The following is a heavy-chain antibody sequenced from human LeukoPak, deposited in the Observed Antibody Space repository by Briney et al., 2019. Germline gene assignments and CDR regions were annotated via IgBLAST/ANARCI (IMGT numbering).Heavy chain of an antibody. CDR3: ARHGAYYDFWSGYYSANAFDI. D-gene: IGHD3-3*01. J-gene: IGHJ3*02. Sequence: SETLSLTCTVSGGSISSYYWSWIRQPPGKGLEWIGYIYYSGSTNYNPSLKSRVTISVDTSKNQFSLKLSSATAADTAVYYCARHGAYYDFWSGYYSANAFDIWGQGTMVTVSS. CDR1: GGSISSYY. V-gene: IGHV4-59*08. CDR2: IYYSGST.